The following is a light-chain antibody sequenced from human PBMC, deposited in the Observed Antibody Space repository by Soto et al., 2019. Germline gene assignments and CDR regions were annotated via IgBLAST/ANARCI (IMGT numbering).Light chain of an antibody. CDR2: GAS. J-gene: IGKJ1*01. CDR1: QSVSSSY. Sequence: VMTQSPATLSVSPGERSNLSCRASQSVSSSYLAWYQQKPGQAPRLLIYGASNRATGIPDRFSGSGSGTDFTLTISRLEPEDFAVYYCQQYGSSGTFGQGTKVDIK. V-gene: IGKV3-20*01. CDR3: QQYGSSGT.